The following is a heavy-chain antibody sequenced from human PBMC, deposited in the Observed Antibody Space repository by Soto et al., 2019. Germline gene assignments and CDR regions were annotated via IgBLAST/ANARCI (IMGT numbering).Heavy chain of an antibody. V-gene: IGHV3-23*01. D-gene: IGHD3-10*01. CDR3: ANRLSGGGLGYYYYMDV. CDR1: GFTFSSYA. J-gene: IGHJ6*03. CDR2: ISGSGGST. Sequence: GGSLRLSCAASGFTFSSYAMSWVRQAPGKGLEWVSAISGSGGSTYYADSVKGRFTISRDNSKNTLYLQMNSLRAEDTAVYYCANRLSGGGLGYYYYMDVWGKGTTVTVSS.